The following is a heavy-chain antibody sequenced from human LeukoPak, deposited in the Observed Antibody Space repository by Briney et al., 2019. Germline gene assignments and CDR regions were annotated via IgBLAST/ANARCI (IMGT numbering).Heavy chain of an antibody. Sequence: SQTLSLTCTVSGGSISSGGYYWRWIRQHPGKGLEWIGYINHSGSTYYNSSLKSRVTISVDTSKNQFSLKLSSVTAADTAVYYCARGQYYDSSGYYFYYYYGMDVWGQGTTVTVSS. V-gene: IGHV4-30-4*08. CDR3: ARGQYYDSSGYYFYYYYGMDV. CDR1: GGSISSGGYY. D-gene: IGHD3-22*01. CDR2: INHSGST. J-gene: IGHJ6*02.